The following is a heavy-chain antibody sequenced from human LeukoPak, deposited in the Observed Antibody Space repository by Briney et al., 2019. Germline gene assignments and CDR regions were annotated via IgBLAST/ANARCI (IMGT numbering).Heavy chain of an antibody. CDR3: ARDPPAVSINTYA. D-gene: IGHD2-8*01. J-gene: IGHJ1*01. V-gene: IGHV3-66*01. CDR1: GFTVGNNY. CDR2: IFSHGEK. Sequence: PGGSLRLSCAASGFTVGNNYMNWVRQAPGKGLEWVSLIFSHGEKYYADSVKGRFTISRDNSKNTLYLRVNGLRVEDTAVYYCARDPPAVSINTYAWGQGTLVTVSS.